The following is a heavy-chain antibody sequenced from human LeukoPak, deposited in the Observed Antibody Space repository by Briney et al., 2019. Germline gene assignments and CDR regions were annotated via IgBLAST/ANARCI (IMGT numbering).Heavy chain of an antibody. J-gene: IGHJ4*02. CDR3: ARGACTTTSCYAFDV. Sequence: PSETLSLTCAVYGGSFSDFYWSWIRQPPGKGLEWNGEIHQAGITNYNPSLKSRVTISVDTSKNQFSLKLSSVTAADTAVYYCARGACTTTSCYAFDVWGQGTLVTVSS. CDR2: IHQAGIT. D-gene: IGHD2-2*01. CDR1: GGSFSDFY. V-gene: IGHV4-34*01.